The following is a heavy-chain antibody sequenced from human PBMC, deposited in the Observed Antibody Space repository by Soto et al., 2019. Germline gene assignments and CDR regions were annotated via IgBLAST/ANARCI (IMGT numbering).Heavy chain of an antibody. V-gene: IGHV2-5*02. Sequence: QITLKESGPPLVKPTQTLTLTCTFSGFSLSTTGVGVGWIRQPPGKALEWLALVYWADDERYSPSLKSRLTITKDTSKNQVVLTMTNMDPVDTATYYCALVGDGTTSWTYWGQGSLVTVSS. J-gene: IGHJ4*02. D-gene: IGHD1-1*01. CDR1: GFSLSTTGVG. CDR2: VYWADDE. CDR3: ALVGDGTTSWTY.